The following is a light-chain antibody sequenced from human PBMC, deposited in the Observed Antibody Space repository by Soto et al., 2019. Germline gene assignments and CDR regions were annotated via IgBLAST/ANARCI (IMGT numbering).Light chain of an antibody. Sequence: QPVLTQPPSVSAAPGQKVTISCSGSSSNIGNNYVSWYQQLPGTAPKLLIYDNNKRPSGIPDRFSGSKSGTSATLGITGVQTGDEADYYCGTWDTSLSAGVFGGGTKLTVL. J-gene: IGLJ3*02. V-gene: IGLV1-51*01. CDR3: GTWDTSLSAGV. CDR2: DNN. CDR1: SSNIGNNY.